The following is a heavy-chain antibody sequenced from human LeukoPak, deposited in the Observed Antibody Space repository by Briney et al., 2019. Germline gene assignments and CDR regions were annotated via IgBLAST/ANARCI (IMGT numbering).Heavy chain of an antibody. Sequence: PGGSLRLSCAASGFTFSDYSMNWVRQAPGKGLEWVSSISASSGHIHYADSAKGRFTNSRDNAKISLYLQMNSLRAEDTAVYYCARAEYSSSWSYVYYFDNWGQGTLVTVSS. CDR2: ISASSGHI. D-gene: IGHD6-13*01. J-gene: IGHJ4*02. CDR1: GFTFSDYS. CDR3: ARAEYSSSWSYVYYFDN. V-gene: IGHV3-21*01.